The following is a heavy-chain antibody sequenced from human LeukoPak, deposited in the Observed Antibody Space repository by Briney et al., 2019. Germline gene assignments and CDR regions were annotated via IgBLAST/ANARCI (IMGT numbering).Heavy chain of an antibody. CDR3: ATPWGTVVNPDDAFDI. D-gene: IGHD4-23*01. J-gene: IGHJ3*02. CDR1: GGTFSSYA. CDR2: IIPILGIA. Sequence: SVKVSCKASGGTFSSYAISWVRQAPGQGLEWMGRIIPILGIANYAQKFQGRVTITADKSTSTAYMELSSLRSEDTAVYYRATPWGTVVNPDDAFDIWGQGTMVTVSS. V-gene: IGHV1-69*04.